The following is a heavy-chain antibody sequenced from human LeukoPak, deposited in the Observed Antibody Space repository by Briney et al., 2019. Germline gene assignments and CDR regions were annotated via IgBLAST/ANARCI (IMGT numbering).Heavy chain of an antibody. Sequence: GGSLRLSCAASGFTVNNNYMSWVRQAPGKGLEWVSVIYSDGSTYFADSVKGRFTISRDNSKNTLYLQLNSLRAEDTAVYYCATTKWFIGYWGQGTLVTVSS. CDR3: ATTKWFIGY. CDR2: IYSDGST. CDR1: GFTVNNNY. V-gene: IGHV3-53*01. J-gene: IGHJ4*02. D-gene: IGHD3-22*01.